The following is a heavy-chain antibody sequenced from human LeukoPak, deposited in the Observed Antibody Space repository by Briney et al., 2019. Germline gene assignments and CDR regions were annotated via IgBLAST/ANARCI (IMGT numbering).Heavy chain of an antibody. J-gene: IGHJ4*02. V-gene: IGHV4-34*01. CDR1: GFTFSSYA. CDR2: INHSGST. Sequence: GSLRLSCAASGFTFSSYAMSWIRQPPGKGLEWIGEINHSGSTNYNPSLKSRVTISVDTSKNQFSLKLSSVTAADTAVYYCARGRLPGIAAAGKKFDYWGQGTLVTVSS. D-gene: IGHD6-13*01. CDR3: ARGRLPGIAAAGKKFDY.